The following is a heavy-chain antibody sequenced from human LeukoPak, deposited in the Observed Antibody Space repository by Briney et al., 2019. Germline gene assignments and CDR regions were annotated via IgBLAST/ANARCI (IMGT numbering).Heavy chain of an antibody. CDR3: ARHYSSGGSDC. V-gene: IGHV4-59*08. J-gene: IGHJ4*02. CDR2: ANT. CDR1: GGSVTSYS. D-gene: IGHD6-19*01. Sequence: PSETLSLTCTVSGGSVTSYSWTWIRQPPGKGLEWIGANTNYNPSLKSRVTISVDTSKNQFSLKLNSVTAADTAVYYCARHYSSGGSDCWGQGTLVTVSS.